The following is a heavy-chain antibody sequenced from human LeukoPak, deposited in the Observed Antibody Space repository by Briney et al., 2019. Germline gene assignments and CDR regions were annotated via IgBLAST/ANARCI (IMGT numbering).Heavy chain of an antibody. CDR3: ARSTSSSWYALYGMDV. Sequence: NPSDTLSLTCAVSGYSISSNHWWGWIRQPPGKGLEWIGYIFYAGSTYYNPSLKSRVTMSVDTSKNQFSLKLSSVTAADTAVYYCARSTSSSWYALYGMDVWGQGTTVTVSS. D-gene: IGHD6-13*01. J-gene: IGHJ6*02. CDR1: GYSISSNHW. V-gene: IGHV4-28*01. CDR2: IFYAGST.